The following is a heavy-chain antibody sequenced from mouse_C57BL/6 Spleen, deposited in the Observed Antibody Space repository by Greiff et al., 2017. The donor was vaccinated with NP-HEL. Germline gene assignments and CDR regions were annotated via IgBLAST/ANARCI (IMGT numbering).Heavy chain of an antibody. D-gene: IGHD2-5*01. CDR1: GYTFTSYW. CDR3: ARSYSNYRYAMDY. V-gene: IGHV1-55*01. Sequence: QVQLQQPGAELVKPGASVKMSCKASGYTFTSYWITWVKQRPGQGLEWIGDIYPGSGSTNYNEKFKSKATLTVDTSSSTAYMQLSSLTSEDSAVYYCARSYSNYRYAMDYWGQGTSVTVSS. CDR2: IYPGSGST. J-gene: IGHJ4*01.